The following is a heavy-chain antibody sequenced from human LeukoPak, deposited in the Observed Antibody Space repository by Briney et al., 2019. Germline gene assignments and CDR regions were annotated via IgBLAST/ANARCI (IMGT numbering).Heavy chain of an antibody. CDR2: IWYDGSNK. Sequence: PGRSLRLSCAASGFTFSSYDMHWVRQAPGKGLEWVALIWYDGSNKNYADSVKGRFTISRDNSKNTLFLQMNSLRAEDTAVYYCAREASDAFDTWGQGTMVTVSS. CDR1: GFTFSSYD. J-gene: IGHJ3*02. CDR3: AREASDAFDT. V-gene: IGHV3-33*01.